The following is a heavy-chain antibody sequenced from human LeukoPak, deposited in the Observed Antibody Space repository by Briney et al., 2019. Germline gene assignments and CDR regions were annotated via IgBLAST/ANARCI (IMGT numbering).Heavy chain of an antibody. V-gene: IGHV3-7*01. CDR1: GFTFRDYA. D-gene: IGHD6-13*01. J-gene: IGHJ4*02. CDR3: ARGFWAAAGLSDLDY. Sequence: PGGSLRLSCEVSGFTFRDYAMTWVRQAPGKGLEWVANIKQDGSEKYYVDSVKGRFTISRDNAKNSLYLQMNSLRAEDTAVYYCARGFWAAAGLSDLDYWGQGTLVTVSS. CDR2: IKQDGSEK.